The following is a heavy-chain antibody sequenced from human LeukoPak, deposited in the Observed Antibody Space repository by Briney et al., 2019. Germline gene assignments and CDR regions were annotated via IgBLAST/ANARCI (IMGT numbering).Heavy chain of an antibody. D-gene: IGHD1-26*01. J-gene: IGHJ5*02. Sequence: SETLSLTCAVSGYSISSSNWWGWIRQPPGKGLEWIGYIYYSASTNYNPSLKSRVTMSVDTSKNQFSLKLSSVTALDTAVYYCARDLGGGSYFRWFDPWGQGTLVTVSS. V-gene: IGHV4-28*06. CDR2: IYYSAST. CDR3: ARDLGGGSYFRWFDP. CDR1: GYSISSSNW.